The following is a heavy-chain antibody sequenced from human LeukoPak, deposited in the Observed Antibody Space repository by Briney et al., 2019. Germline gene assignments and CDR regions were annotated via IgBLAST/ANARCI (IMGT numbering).Heavy chain of an antibody. CDR2: FNSDGITT. Sequence: PGGSLRLSCAASGFTFSYYWMHWVRQAPGKGLVWVSRFNSDGITTSYADSVKGRFSISRDNAKNTLYLQMNSLRAEDTAVYYCARGRYYLDSWGQGTLVTVSS. J-gene: IGHJ4*02. CDR3: ARGRYYLDS. V-gene: IGHV3-74*01. CDR1: GFTFSYYW.